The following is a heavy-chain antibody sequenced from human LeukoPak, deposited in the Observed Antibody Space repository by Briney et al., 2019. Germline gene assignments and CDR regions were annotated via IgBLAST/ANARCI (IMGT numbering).Heavy chain of an antibody. CDR3: AKAPVTSCRGAFCYPFDY. J-gene: IGHJ4*02. D-gene: IGHD2-15*01. CDR2: MGSSDDGR. V-gene: IGHV3-23*01. Sequence: GGSLRLSCAASGFIFTSYGMHWVRQAPGKGLEWVSAMGSSDDGRYYAASVRGRFTISRDTSRSTLYLQMNSLRAEDAAVYYCAKAPVTSCRGAFCYPFDYWGQGTLVTVSS. CDR1: GFIFTSYG.